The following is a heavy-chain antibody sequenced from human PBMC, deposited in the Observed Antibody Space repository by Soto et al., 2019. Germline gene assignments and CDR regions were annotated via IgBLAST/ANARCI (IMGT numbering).Heavy chain of an antibody. CDR1: GFTFSSYS. CDR3: ARHPERIAQIGWFDP. D-gene: IGHD6-13*01. CDR2: ISSSSSTI. J-gene: IGHJ5*02. Sequence: PGGSLRLSCAASGFTFSSYSMNWVRQAPGKGLEWVSYISSSSSTIYYADSMKGRFTISRDNAKNSLYLQMSSLRAEDTAVYYCARHPERIAQIGWFDPWGQGTLVTAPQ. V-gene: IGHV3-48*01.